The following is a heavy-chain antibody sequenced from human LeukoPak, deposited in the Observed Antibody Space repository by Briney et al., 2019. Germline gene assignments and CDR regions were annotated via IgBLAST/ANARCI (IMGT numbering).Heavy chain of an antibody. J-gene: IGHJ4*02. D-gene: IGHD3-10*01. Sequence: GGSLRLSCAASGFTFSSYGMSCVRQAPGKGLEWVSGISGSGGSTYYADSVKGRFTISRDNSKNMLYLQMNSLRAEDTAVYYCAKDNYGSSVYWGQGTPVTVSS. CDR2: ISGSGGST. V-gene: IGHV3-23*01. CDR3: AKDNYGSSVY. CDR1: GFTFSSYG.